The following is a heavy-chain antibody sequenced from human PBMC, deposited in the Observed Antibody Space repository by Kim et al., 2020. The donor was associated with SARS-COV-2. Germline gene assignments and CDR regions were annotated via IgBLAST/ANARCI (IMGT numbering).Heavy chain of an antibody. J-gene: IGHJ6*02. CDR1: EYSFTNYW. CDR2: IYPGDSDT. V-gene: IGHV5-51*01. CDR3: ARHRRGGYYYGVDV. Sequence: GASLQISCKGSEYSFTNYWIAWVRQVPGKGLEHMGIIYPGDSDTRYSPSFQGQVTISADKSISTAYLQWSSLRASDTAIYYCARHRRGGYYYGVDVWGQGTTVTVSS.